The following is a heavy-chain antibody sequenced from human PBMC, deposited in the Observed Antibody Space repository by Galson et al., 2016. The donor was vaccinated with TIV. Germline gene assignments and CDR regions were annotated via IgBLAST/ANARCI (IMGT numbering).Heavy chain of an antibody. D-gene: IGHD4-11*01. CDR1: GGSISSYY. J-gene: IGHJ6*02. CDR3: VTAGYSNLNYYGMDV. V-gene: IGHV4-59*01. Sequence: SETLSLTCSVSGGSISSYYWSWIRQPPGKGLEWIGYIYYSGTTKYNPSLKSRVSISADTSKTQLSLRLSSVTAADTAVYYGVTAGYSNLNYYGMDVWGQGTTVTVSS. CDR2: IYYSGTT.